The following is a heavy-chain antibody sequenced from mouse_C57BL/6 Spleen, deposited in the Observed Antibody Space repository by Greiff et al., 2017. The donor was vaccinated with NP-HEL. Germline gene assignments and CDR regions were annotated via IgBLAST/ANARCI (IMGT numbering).Heavy chain of an antibody. CDR3: ARDPITTVVAPRYFDV. CDR1: GYSITSGYY. J-gene: IGHJ1*03. V-gene: IGHV3-6*01. CDR2: ISYDGSN. Sequence: EVKLMESGPGLVKPSQSLSLTCSVTGYSITSGYYWNWIRQFPGNKLEWMGYISYDGSNNYNPSLKNRISITRDTSKNQFFLKLNSVTTEDTATYYCARDPITTVVAPRYFDVWGTGTTVTVSS. D-gene: IGHD1-1*01.